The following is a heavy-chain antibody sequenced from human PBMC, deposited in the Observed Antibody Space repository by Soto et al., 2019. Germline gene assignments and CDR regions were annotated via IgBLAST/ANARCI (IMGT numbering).Heavy chain of an antibody. D-gene: IGHD3-10*01. CDR3: ARVVRGVVNWFDP. J-gene: IGHJ5*02. CDR1: GDTFTNFG. Sequence: HLVQSGPEVKKPGASITVSCKTSGDTFTNFGLSRVRQAPGQGLEWMGWIATYNSNRNYAQKFQGRLTLTTDTSTSTAYMELKNLGYDDTAVYYCARVVRGVVNWFDPWGQGTLVTVSS. CDR2: IATYNSNR. V-gene: IGHV1-18*01.